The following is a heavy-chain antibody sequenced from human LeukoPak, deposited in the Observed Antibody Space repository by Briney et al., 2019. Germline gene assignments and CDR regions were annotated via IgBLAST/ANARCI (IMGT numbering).Heavy chain of an antibody. CDR2: IYHSGST. J-gene: IGHJ4*02. CDR3: ARDSHDYGDPVAFY. Sequence: SQTLSLTCSVPGDSISSGDYSWSWIRQPPGKGLEWIGDIYHSGSTYYNPSLKSRLTISVDTSKNQFYMRLTSVTAADTAVYYCARDSHDYGDPVAFYWGQGTLVTASS. CDR1: GDSISSGDYS. V-gene: IGHV4-30-4*01. D-gene: IGHD4-17*01.